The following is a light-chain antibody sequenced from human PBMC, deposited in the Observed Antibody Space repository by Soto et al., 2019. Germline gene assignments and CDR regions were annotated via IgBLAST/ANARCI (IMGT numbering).Light chain of an antibody. CDR2: AAS. CDR1: ASVSANY. CDR3: HQYGSTPWT. V-gene: IGKV3-20*01. Sequence: DIVLTQSPGTLSLSPGQRATLSCRASASVSANYLAWYHRQKFGQAPRLLIYAASARATGVSDRFSGSVSGTDFTLTISRLEPEDFGTYYCHQYGSTPWTFGQGTTVVI. J-gene: IGKJ1*01.